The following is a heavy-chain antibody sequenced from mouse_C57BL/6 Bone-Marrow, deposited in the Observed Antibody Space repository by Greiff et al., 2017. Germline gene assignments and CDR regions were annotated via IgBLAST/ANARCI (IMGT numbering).Heavy chain of an antibody. CDR2: ISSGGSYT. CDR1: GFTFSSYG. CDR3: ARGDYGSSGY. V-gene: IGHV5-6*01. J-gene: IGHJ2*01. D-gene: IGHD1-1*01. Sequence: EVQRVESGGDLVKPGGSLKLSCAASGFTFSSYGLSWVRQTPDKRLEWVATISSGGSYTYYPDSVKGRFTISRDNAKNTRYLQRSSLKSEDTAMYDGARGDYGSSGYWGQGTTLTVSS.